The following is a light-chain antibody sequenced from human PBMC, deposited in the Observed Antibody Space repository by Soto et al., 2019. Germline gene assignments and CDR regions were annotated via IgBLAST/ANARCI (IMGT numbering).Light chain of an antibody. CDR3: SSFTRNSTYV. J-gene: IGLJ1*01. CDR2: EVT. CDR1: SGDIGSYNR. V-gene: IGLV2-14*01. Sequence: QPVLTQPASVSGSPGQSITISCTGTSGDIGSYNRVSWYQQHPGKAPKLIIYEVTDRPSGVSNRFSGSKSGNTASLTISGLQAEDEAAYYCSSFTRNSTYVFGRGTKVTVL.